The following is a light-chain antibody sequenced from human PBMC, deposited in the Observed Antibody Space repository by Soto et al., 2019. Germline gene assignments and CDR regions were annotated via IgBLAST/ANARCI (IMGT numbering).Light chain of an antibody. CDR1: QSVSSSY. J-gene: IGKJ1*01. Sequence: EVVLTQSPGTVSLSHGERATLSCRASQSVSSSYLAWYQHKRGQAPRLLMYGASSRATGVPDRFSGWGSGTDFTLTISRLEPEDFAVYYCHQYGTSPQTFGQGTKVDIK. CDR2: GAS. V-gene: IGKV3-20*01. CDR3: HQYGTSPQT.